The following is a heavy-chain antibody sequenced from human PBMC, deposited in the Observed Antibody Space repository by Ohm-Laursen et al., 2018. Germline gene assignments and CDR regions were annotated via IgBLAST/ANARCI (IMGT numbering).Heavy chain of an antibody. CDR3: ARGGLYYDSRGYTPYFDL. V-gene: IGHV4-59*01. D-gene: IGHD3-22*01. J-gene: IGHJ2*01. CDR1: GGSISRYF. Sequence: GTLSLTCTVSGGSISRYFWSWIRQPPGKALEWIGYIHQSGSTNYNPSLRSRVTISVDTSKNQVSLKLSSVTAADTAVYYCARGGLYYDSRGYTPYFDLWGRGTLVTVSS. CDR2: IHQSGST.